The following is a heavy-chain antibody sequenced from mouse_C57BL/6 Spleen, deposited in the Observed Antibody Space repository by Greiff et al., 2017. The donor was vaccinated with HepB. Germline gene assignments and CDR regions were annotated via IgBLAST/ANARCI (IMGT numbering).Heavy chain of an antibody. CDR3: ARETGSSYRAWFAY. J-gene: IGHJ3*01. D-gene: IGHD1-1*01. CDR2: IWTGGGT. Sequence: VKLMESGPGLVAPSQSLSITCTVSGFSLTSYAISWVRQPPGKGLEWLGVIWTGGGTNYNSALKSRLSISKDNSKSQVFLKMNSLQTDDTARYYCARETGSSYRAWFAYWGQGTLVTVSA. V-gene: IGHV2-9-1*01. CDR1: GFSLTSYA.